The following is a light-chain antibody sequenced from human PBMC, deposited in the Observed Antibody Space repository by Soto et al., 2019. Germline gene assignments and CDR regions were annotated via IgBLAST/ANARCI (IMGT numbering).Light chain of an antibody. Sequence: QSVLTQPPSVSEAPRQRVTISCSGSSSNIGSNAVNWYQQLPGKAPKLLMYYDGQLPSGVSARFSGSRSGTSASLAISGLQSEDEADYYCAAWDDGLNAVVFGGGTKVTVL. J-gene: IGLJ2*01. CDR2: YDG. CDR3: AAWDDGLNAVV. CDR1: SSNIGSNA. V-gene: IGLV1-36*01.